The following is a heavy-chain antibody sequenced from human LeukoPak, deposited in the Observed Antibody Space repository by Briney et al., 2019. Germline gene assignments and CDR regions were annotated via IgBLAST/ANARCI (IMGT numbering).Heavy chain of an antibody. V-gene: IGHV3-30*18. J-gene: IGHJ4*02. CDR3: AKGVVVITNYGHLDY. Sequence: GGSLRLSCAASGFTFSSYSMNWVRQAPGKGLEWVAVISYDGSNKYYADSVKGRFTISRDNSKNTLYLQMNSLRAEDTAVYYCAKGVVVITNYGHLDYWGQGTLVTVSS. CDR2: ISYDGSNK. D-gene: IGHD3-22*01. CDR1: GFTFSSYS.